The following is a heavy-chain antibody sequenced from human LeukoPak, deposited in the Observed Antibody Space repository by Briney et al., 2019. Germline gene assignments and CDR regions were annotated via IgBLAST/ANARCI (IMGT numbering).Heavy chain of an antibody. CDR3: ARDIRYSSSPGVYYYYYYGMDV. CDR1: GGTFSSYA. D-gene: IGHD6-6*01. Sequence: SVKVSCKASGGTFSSYAISWVRQAPGQGLEWMGGIIPIFGTANYAQKFQGRVTITADESTSTAYMELSSLRSEDTAVYYCARDIRYSSSPGVYYYYYYGMDVWGQGTTVAVSS. J-gene: IGHJ6*02. V-gene: IGHV1-69*01. CDR2: IIPIFGTA.